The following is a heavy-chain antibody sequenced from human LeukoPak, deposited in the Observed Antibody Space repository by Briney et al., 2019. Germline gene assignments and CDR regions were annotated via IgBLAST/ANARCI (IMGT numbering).Heavy chain of an antibody. D-gene: IGHD5-12*01. CDR3: ARDNSGNYYMDV. J-gene: IGHJ6*03. V-gene: IGHV3-30*02. Sequence: GGSLRLPCAASGFTFSSYGMHWVRQAPGKGLEWVAFIRYDGSNKYYADSVKGRFTISRDNSKNTLYLQMNSLRAEDTAVYYCARDNSGNYYMDVWGKGTTVTVSS. CDR2: IRYDGSNK. CDR1: GFTFSSYG.